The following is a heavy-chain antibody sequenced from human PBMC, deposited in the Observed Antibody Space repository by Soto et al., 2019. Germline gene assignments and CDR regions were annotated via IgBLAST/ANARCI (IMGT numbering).Heavy chain of an antibody. V-gene: IGHV4-59*01. CDR2: IYYSGSN. CDR1: GGSISSYY. CDR3: ARDSSGYDSTINFFAY. D-gene: IGHD5-12*01. J-gene: IGHJ4*02. Sequence: PSETLSLTCTVSGGSISSYYWSWIGQPPGKGLEWIGYIYYSGSNNYTPSLKSRVTISVDTSKNQFSLKLSSVTAADTAVYSCARDSSGYDSTINFFAYCGQETLST.